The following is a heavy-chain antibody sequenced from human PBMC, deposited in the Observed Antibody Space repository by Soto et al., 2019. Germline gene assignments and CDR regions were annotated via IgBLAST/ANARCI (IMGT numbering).Heavy chain of an antibody. CDR2: IDPSDSYT. J-gene: IGHJ6*02. V-gene: IGHV5-10-1*01. D-gene: IGHD2-2*01. CDR3: AITSYCSSTSCFYYYYGMDV. CDR1: GYSFTSYW. Sequence: SGESLKISCKGSGYSFTSYWISWVRQMPGKGLEWMGRIDPSDSYTNYSPSFQGHVTISADKSISTAYLQWSSLKASDTAMYYCAITSYCSSTSCFYYYYGMDVWGQGTTVTVSS.